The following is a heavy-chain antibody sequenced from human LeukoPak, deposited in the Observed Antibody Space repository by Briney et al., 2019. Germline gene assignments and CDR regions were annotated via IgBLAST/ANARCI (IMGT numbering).Heavy chain of an antibody. Sequence: SETLSLTCTVSGGSISSGDYYWSWIRQPPGKGLEWIGYIYYSGSTYYNPSLKSRVTISVDTSKNQFSLKLSSVTAADTAVYYCARDAQRRDYYGSGRYYLDYWGQGTLVTVSS. V-gene: IGHV4-30-4*01. CDR1: GGSISSGDYY. CDR3: ARDAQRRDYYGSGRYYLDY. CDR2: IYYSGST. J-gene: IGHJ4*02. D-gene: IGHD3-10*01.